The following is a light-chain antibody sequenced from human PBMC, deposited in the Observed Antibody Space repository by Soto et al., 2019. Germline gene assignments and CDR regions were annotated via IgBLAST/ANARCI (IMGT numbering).Light chain of an antibody. CDR3: QQYGSSPPRT. CDR1: QSVSSSY. V-gene: IGKV3-20*01. J-gene: IGKJ1*01. CDR2: GAS. Sequence: EIVLTQSPGTLSLSPGERATLSCRASQSVSSSYLAWYQQKPGQAPRLLIYGASTRATDAPDRFSGSGSGADFTLSISRLEPEDFAVYYCQQYGSSPPRTFGQGTKVDIK.